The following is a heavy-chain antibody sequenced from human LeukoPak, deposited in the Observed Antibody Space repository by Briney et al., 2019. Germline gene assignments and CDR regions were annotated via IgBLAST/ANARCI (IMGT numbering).Heavy chain of an antibody. CDR1: GYTFTGYY. J-gene: IGHJ4*02. CDR3: ARESRGSSLVVVPFDY. Sequence: ASVKVFCKASGYTFTGYYMHWVRQAPGQGLEWMGWINPNSGGTNYAQKFQGRVTMTRDTSISTAYMELSRLRSDDTAVYYCARESRGSSLVVVPFDYWGQGTLVTVSS. V-gene: IGHV1-2*02. CDR2: INPNSGGT. D-gene: IGHD2-2*01.